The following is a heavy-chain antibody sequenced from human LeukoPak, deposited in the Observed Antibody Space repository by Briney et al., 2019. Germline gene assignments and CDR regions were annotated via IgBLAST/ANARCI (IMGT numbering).Heavy chain of an antibody. V-gene: IGHV3-30*03. J-gene: IGHJ4*02. CDR2: ISYDGTNN. CDR1: GFTFSSYG. CDR3: APEHGSYFDY. Sequence: GGSLRLSCAASGFTFSSYGMHWVRQAPGKGLEWAALISYDGTNNYYADSVKGRFTISRDNSKNTLYLQMNSLRAEDTAVYYCAPEHGSYFDYWGQGTLVTVSS. D-gene: IGHD1-14*01.